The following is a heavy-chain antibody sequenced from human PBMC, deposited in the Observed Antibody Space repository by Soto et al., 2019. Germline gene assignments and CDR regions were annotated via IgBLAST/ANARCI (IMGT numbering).Heavy chain of an antibody. CDR2: VYYSGNT. CDR1: GGSFSGYY. D-gene: IGHD6-13*01. CDR3: ARYRREAVAGYTLDN. J-gene: IGHJ4*02. Sequence: PSETLSLTCAVYGGSFSGYYRTWIRQTPGKGLEWIGYVYYSGNTNYNPSLKSRVSISVDMSKNQFSLKVNSMTAADTAVYYCARYRREAVAGYTLDNWGQGILVTSPQ. V-gene: IGHV4-34*11.